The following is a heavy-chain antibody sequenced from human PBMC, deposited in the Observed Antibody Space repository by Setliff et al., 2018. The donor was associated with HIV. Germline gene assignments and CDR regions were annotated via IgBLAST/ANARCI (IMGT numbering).Heavy chain of an antibody. CDR3: ARVLLKDTSGYRAYYYYYMDV. J-gene: IGHJ6*03. CDR1: GGSISNYY. CDR2: IYYSGST. V-gene: IGHV4-59*01. Sequence: SETLSLTCTVSGGSISNYYWSWIRQPPGKGLEWIGYIYYSGSTNYNPSLKSRVTISVDTSKNQFSLKLSSVTAADTAVYYCARVLLKDTSGYRAYYYYYMDVWGKGTTVTVSS. D-gene: IGHD3-22*01.